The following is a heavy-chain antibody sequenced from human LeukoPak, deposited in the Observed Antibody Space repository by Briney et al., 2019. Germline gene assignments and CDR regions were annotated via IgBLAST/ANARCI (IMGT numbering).Heavy chain of an antibody. D-gene: IGHD6-19*01. V-gene: IGHV1-8*01. CDR2: MNPNSGNT. J-gene: IGHJ4*02. CDR3: TRGSSGRRDN. CDR1: GYTFTSCD. Sequence: ASVKVSCKASGYTFTSCDINWVRQATGQGLEWMGWMNPNSGNTGYGQSFQGRITMTGDISIGTAYMELSNLTSEDTAIYYCTRGSSGRRDNWGQGTLVTVSA.